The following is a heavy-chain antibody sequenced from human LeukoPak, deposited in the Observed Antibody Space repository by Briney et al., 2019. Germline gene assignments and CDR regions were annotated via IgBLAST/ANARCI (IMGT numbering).Heavy chain of an antibody. V-gene: IGHV1-18*01. CDR3: AAVVVVAAPYYYGMDV. CDR2: ISAYNGNT. Sequence: ASVKVSCKASGYTFTSYGISWVRQAPGQGLEWMGWISAYNGNTNYAQKLQGRVTMTTDTSTSTAHMELRSLRSDDTAVYYCAAVVVVAAPYYYGMDVWGQGTTVTVSS. D-gene: IGHD2-15*01. J-gene: IGHJ6*02. CDR1: GYTFTSYG.